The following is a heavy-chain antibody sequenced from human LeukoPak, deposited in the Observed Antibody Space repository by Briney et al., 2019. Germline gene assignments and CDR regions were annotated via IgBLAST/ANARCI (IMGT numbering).Heavy chain of an antibody. V-gene: IGHV3-30*02. D-gene: IGHD5-18*01. CDR3: AKVPDTAMDGGYFGY. J-gene: IGHJ4*02. Sequence: GGSLRLSCAASGFTFSSYGMHLVRQAPGKGLEWVAFIRYDGSNKYYADSVKCRFTISRDNSKNTLYLQMNSLRAEDTAVYYCAKVPDTAMDGGYFGYWGQGTLVTVSS. CDR1: GFTFSSYG. CDR2: IRYDGSNK.